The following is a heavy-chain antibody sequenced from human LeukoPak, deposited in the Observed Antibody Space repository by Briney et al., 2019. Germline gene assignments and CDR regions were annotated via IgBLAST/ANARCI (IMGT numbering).Heavy chain of an antibody. D-gene: IGHD2-15*01. V-gene: IGHV4-39*01. CDR1: GGSISSSSYY. Sequence: PSETLSLTCTVSGGSISSSSYYWGWIRQPPGKGLEWIGSIYYGGSTYYNPSLKSRVTISVDTSKNQFSLKLSSVTAADTAVYYCARHPVAAHFDYWGQGTLVTVSS. CDR2: IYYGGST. CDR3: ARHPVAAHFDY. J-gene: IGHJ4*02.